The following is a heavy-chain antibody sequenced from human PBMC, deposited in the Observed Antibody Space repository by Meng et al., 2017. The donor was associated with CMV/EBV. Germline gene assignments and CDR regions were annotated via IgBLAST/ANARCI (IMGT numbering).Heavy chain of an antibody. CDR3: TTEDYGLVD. CDR1: GFSFSSPW. J-gene: IGHJ4*02. CDR2: IKNKVSGATT. D-gene: IGHD4-17*01. Sequence: LSCPGSGFSFSSPWRSWVRQAPGKGREWVGRIKNKVSGATTDYAAPVKGRFTISRDDSKNMLYLQMDSLKSEDTAVYYCTTEDYGLVDWGQGTLVTVSS. V-gene: IGHV3-15*07.